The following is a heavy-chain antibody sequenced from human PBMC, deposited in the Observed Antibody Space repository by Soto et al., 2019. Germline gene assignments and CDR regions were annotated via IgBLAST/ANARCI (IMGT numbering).Heavy chain of an antibody. CDR3: ARVGTIFGVVDYYYYMDV. J-gene: IGHJ6*03. CDR1: GGSISSYY. V-gene: IGHV4-59*01. D-gene: IGHD3-3*01. CDR2: IYYSGST. Sequence: SETLSLTCTVSGGSISSYYWSWIRQPPGKGLEWIGYIYYSGSTNYNPSLKSRVTISVDTSKNQFSLKLSSVTAADTAVYYCARVGTIFGVVDYYYYMDVWGKGTMXTVSS.